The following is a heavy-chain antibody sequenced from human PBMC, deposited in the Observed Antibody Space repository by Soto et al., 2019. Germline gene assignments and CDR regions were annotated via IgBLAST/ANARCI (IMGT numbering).Heavy chain of an antibody. Sequence: GGSLRLSCAASGFTFSSYGIYWVRQAPGKGLDWVALISYDGGNTYYADSEKGRFTISRDNSKNTVNLQMNTLRPEETAVYYCAKAGYSNNYYYGMDVWGRGTAVTVSS. V-gene: IGHV3-30*18. J-gene: IGHJ6*02. CDR3: AKAGYSNNYYYGMDV. CDR2: ISYDGGNT. D-gene: IGHD5-12*01. CDR1: GFTFSSYG.